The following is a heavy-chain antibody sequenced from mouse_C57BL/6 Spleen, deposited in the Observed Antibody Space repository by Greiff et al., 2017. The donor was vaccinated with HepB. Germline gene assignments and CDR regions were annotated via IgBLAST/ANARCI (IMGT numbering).Heavy chain of an antibody. Sequence: VQLQQSGPELVKPGASVKLSCKASGYTFTSYDINWVKQRPGQGLEWIGWIYPRDGSTKYNAKFKGKATLTVDTSSSTAYMELHSLTSEDSAVYFCARSSFITRCAYWGQGTLVTVSA. V-gene: IGHV1-85*01. D-gene: IGHD1-1*01. CDR1: GYTFTSYD. CDR3: ARSSFITRCAY. CDR2: IYPRDGST. J-gene: IGHJ3*01.